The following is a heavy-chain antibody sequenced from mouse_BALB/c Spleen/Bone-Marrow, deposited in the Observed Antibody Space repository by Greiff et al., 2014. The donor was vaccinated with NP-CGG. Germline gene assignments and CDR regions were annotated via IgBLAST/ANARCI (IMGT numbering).Heavy chain of an antibody. J-gene: IGHJ4*01. V-gene: IGHV14-3*02. CDR1: GFNIKDTY. CDR3: ARWEYYAMDY. D-gene: IGHD4-1*01. Sequence: VQLQQSGAELVKPGASVKLSCTASGFNIKDTYMHWVKQRPEQGLEWIGRIDPANGNTKYDPRFQGKATITADTSSNTAYLQLSSLTSEDTAVYYCARWEYYAMDYWGQGTSVTVPS. CDR2: IDPANGNT.